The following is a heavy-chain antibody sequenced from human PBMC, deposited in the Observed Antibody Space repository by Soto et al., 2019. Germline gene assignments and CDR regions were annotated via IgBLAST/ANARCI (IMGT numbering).Heavy chain of an antibody. Sequence: EVQLVESGGDLIQPGGSLRLSCAASGFTVSSNDMSWVRQAPGKGLEWVSLIYSSGSTKYADSVKGRFTISRDNSKNTVHLQMNTLRPEDTAVYYCARRPLNSNGAYWGQGTLVTVSS. CDR2: IYSSGST. J-gene: IGHJ4*02. CDR1: GFTVSSND. V-gene: IGHV3-53*01. D-gene: IGHD3-22*01. CDR3: ARRPLNSNGAY.